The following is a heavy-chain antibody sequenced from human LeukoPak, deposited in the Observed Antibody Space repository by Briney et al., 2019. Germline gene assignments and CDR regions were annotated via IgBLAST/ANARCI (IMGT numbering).Heavy chain of an antibody. CDR1: GFTFDDYA. J-gene: IGHJ5*02. V-gene: IGHV3-9*01. D-gene: IGHD3-22*01. CDR3: AKQGTDYDSSEGQNWFDP. Sequence: SGRSLRLSCAASGFTFDDYAMHWVRHAPGKGLEWVSGISWNSGSIGYADSVKGRFTISRDNAKNSLYLQMNGLRAEDTALYYCAKQGTDYDSSEGQNWFDPWGQGTLVTVSS. CDR2: ISWNSGSI.